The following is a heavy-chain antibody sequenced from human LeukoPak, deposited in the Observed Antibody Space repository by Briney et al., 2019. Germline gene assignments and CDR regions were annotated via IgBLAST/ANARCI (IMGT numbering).Heavy chain of an antibody. CDR3: AIRYSSSWAYWY. CDR1: GLTVSSNY. CDR2: IYSGGST. Sequence: GGSLRLSCAASGLTVSSNYMSWVRQAPGKGLEWVSVIYSGGSTYYADSVKGRFTISRDNSKNTLYLQMNSLRAEDTAVYYCAIRYSSSWAYWYWGQGTLVTVSS. V-gene: IGHV3-53*01. J-gene: IGHJ4*02. D-gene: IGHD6-13*01.